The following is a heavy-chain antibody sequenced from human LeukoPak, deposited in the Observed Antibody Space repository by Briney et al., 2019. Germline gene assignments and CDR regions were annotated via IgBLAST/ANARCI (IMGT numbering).Heavy chain of an antibody. CDR2: ISAYNGNT. J-gene: IGHJ5*02. CDR1: GYTFTSYG. CDR3: AKDNSVGDIAWWFDP. D-gene: IGHD1-26*01. V-gene: IGHV1-18*01. Sequence: ASVKVSCKASGYTFTSYGISWVRQAPGQGLEWMGWISAYNGNTNYAQKLQGRVTMTRDTSISTAYMELSRLRSDDTAVYYCAKDNSVGDIAWWFDPWGQGTLVTVSS.